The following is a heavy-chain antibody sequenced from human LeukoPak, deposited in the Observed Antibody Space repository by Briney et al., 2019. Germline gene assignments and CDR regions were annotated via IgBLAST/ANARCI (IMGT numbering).Heavy chain of an antibody. CDR1: GLTFSSYS. V-gene: IGHV3-21*01. CDR2: ISSGSSYI. CDR3: ARDGGPELLWFGELSYNWFDP. D-gene: IGHD3-10*01. Sequence: PGGSLRPSCAASGLTFSSYSMNWVRQPPGKGLEWVSSISSGSSYIYYADSVKGRFTISRDNAKNSLYLQMNSLRAEDTAVYYCARDGGPELLWFGELSYNWFDPWGQGTLVTVSS. J-gene: IGHJ5*02.